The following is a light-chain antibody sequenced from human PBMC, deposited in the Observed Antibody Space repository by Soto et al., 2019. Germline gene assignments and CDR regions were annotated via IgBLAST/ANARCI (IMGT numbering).Light chain of an antibody. CDR3: QQDGDSPPIT. J-gene: IGKJ5*01. CDR1: LSLPSRS. Sequence: TQYPGTLSLSPGDRSTLSCRASLSLPSRSLAWYQQKAGQAPRLLIYGVSSRATGVSHRFSGSGSGTDFTLTISGLEPEDVAVYYCQQDGDSPPITFGQGTLLEI. V-gene: IGKV3-20*01. CDR2: GVS.